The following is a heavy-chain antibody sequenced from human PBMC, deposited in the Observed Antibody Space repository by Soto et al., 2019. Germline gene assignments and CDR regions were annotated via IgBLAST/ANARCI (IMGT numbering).Heavy chain of an antibody. CDR2: MSTSNGNT. V-gene: IGHV1-18*01. J-gene: IGHJ5*02. Sequence: QVQLGQSGAEVKKPGASVKVSCKASGYTFTSYDISWVRQAPGQGLEWMGWMSTSNGNTNYAQKLQGRVTMTTDTSTSTANMELRSLRPDDTAVYFCARDRNWVDPWGQGTLVTVS. CDR1: GYTFTSYD. CDR3: ARDRNWVDP.